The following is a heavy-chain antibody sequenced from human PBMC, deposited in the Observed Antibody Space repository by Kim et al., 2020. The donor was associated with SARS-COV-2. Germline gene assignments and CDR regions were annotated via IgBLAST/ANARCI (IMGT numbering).Heavy chain of an antibody. CDR2: ISSSSSYI. J-gene: IGHJ6*02. CDR1: GFTFSSYS. CDR3: AREPLPSISAVDSSKYGMDV. D-gene: IGHD3-3*02. Sequence: GGSLRLSCAASGFTFSSYSMNWVRQAPGKGLEWVSSISSSSSYIYYADSVKGRFTISRDNAKNSLYLQMNSLRAEDTAVYYCAREPLPSISAVDSSKYGMDVWGQGTTVTVSS. V-gene: IGHV3-21*01.